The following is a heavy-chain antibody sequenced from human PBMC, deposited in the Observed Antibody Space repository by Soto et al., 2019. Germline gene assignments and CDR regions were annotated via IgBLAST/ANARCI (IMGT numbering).Heavy chain of an antibody. Sequence: GESLKISCKGSGYSFPSHWIAWVRQMPGKGLEWMGIIYPGDSDTRYSPSFQGQVTISADKSISTAYLQWSSLKASDTAMYYCPRQISRVSCFGTWGKGTLVTVSS. CDR1: GYSFPSHW. V-gene: IGHV5-51*01. CDR2: IYPGDSDT. J-gene: IGHJ5*02. CDR3: PRQISRVSCFGT.